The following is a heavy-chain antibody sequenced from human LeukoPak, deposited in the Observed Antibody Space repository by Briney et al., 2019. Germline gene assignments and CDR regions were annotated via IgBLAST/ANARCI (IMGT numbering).Heavy chain of an antibody. Sequence: SETLSLTCTVSGGSISSSSYYWGWIRQPPGKGLEWIGSIYYSGSTYYNPSLKSRVTISVDTSKNQFSLKLSSVTAADTAVYYCASGVVVPAAFMDVWGKGTTVTVSS. V-gene: IGHV4-39*07. CDR3: ASGVVVPAAFMDV. D-gene: IGHD2-2*01. CDR2: IYYSGST. CDR1: GGSISSSSYY. J-gene: IGHJ6*03.